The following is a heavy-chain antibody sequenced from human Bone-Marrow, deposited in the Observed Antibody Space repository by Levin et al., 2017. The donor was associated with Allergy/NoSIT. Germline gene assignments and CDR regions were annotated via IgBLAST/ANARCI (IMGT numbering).Heavy chain of an antibody. CDR3: ARHHVDTAMAIDY. D-gene: IGHD5-18*01. V-gene: IGHV4-39*01. J-gene: IGHJ4*02. CDR2: IYYSGST. Sequence: SETLSLTCTVSGGSISSSSYYWGWIRQPPGKGLEWIGSIYYSGSTYYNPSLKSRVTISVDTSKNQFSLKLSSVTAADTAVYYCARHHVDTAMAIDYWGQGTLVTVSS. CDR1: GGSISSSSYY.